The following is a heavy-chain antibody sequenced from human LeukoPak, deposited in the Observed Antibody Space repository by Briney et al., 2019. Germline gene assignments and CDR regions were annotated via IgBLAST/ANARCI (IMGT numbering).Heavy chain of an antibody. CDR1: GFTFSDYY. V-gene: IGHV3-11*01. Sequence: GGSLRLSCAASGFTFSDYYMSWIRQAPGKGLEWVSYISSSGSTIYYADSVKGRFTVSRDNSKNTLYLQMSSLRAEDTAVYYCAKDERNWNYNLASQTYDWGQGTLVTVSS. CDR2: ISSSGSTI. D-gene: IGHD1-7*01. J-gene: IGHJ4*02. CDR3: AKDERNWNYNLASQTYD.